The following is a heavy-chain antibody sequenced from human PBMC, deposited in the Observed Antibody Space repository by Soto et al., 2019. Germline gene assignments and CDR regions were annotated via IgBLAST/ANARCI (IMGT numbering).Heavy chain of an antibody. CDR3: AKEYYDFWSGSTSSFDP. CDR2: ISGSGGST. Sequence: VQLLESGGGLVQPGGSLRLSCAASGFTFSSYAMSWVRQAPGKGLEWVSAISGSGGSTYYADSVKGRFTISRDNSKNTLYLQMNSLRAEDTAVYYCAKEYYDFWSGSTSSFDPWGQGTLVTVSS. J-gene: IGHJ5*02. D-gene: IGHD3-3*01. V-gene: IGHV3-23*01. CDR1: GFTFSSYA.